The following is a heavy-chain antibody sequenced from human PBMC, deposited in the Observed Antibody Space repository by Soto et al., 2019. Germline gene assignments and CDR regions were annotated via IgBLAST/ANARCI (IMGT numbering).Heavy chain of an antibody. V-gene: IGHV7-4-1*01. CDR3: ARDYQLPTITYYYYYYGMDV. Sequence: ASVKVSCKASGYTFTSYAMNWVRQAPGQGLEWMGWINTNTGNPTYAQGFTGRFVFSLDTSVSTAYLQICSLKAEDTAVYYCARDYQLPTITYYYYYYGMDVWGQGXTVTVSS. CDR2: INTNTGNP. D-gene: IGHD2-2*01. CDR1: GYTFTSYA. J-gene: IGHJ6*02.